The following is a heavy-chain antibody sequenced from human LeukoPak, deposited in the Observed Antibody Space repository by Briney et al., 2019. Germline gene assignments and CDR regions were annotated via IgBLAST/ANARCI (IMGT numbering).Heavy chain of an antibody. V-gene: IGHV4-34*01. CDR1: GGSFSGYY. Sequence: SETLSLTCAVYGGSFSGYYWSWIRQPPGKGLEWIGEINHSGSTNYNPSLKSRVTLSVDTSKNQFSLKLSSVTAADTAVYYCARGFLAAAGTPDYYYGMDVWGQGTTVTVSS. D-gene: IGHD6-13*01. CDR2: INHSGST. CDR3: ARGFLAAAGTPDYYYGMDV. J-gene: IGHJ6*02.